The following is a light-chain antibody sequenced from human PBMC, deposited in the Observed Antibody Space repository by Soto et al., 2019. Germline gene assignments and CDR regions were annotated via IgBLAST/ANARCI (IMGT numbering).Light chain of an antibody. CDR3: AAWDDSLNGPM. J-gene: IGLJ3*02. CDR1: SSNIGGTNY. CDR2: SNN. V-gene: IGLV1-47*02. Sequence: QSVLTQPPSASGTPGQKVFISCSGSSSNIGGTNYAYWYQQLPGAAPKLLMHSNNLRPSGVPERISGSKFGTAASLAISGLRSEDEAVYYCAAWDDSLNGPMFGGGTKLTVL.